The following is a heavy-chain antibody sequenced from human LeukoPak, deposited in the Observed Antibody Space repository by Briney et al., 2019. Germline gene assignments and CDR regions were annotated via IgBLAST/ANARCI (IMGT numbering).Heavy chain of an antibody. D-gene: IGHD3-22*01. CDR3: ARKKYPYYSDSRGPFDS. J-gene: IGHJ5*01. V-gene: IGHV1-2*02. CDR1: GGTFNSFA. Sequence: ASVKVSCKASGGTFNSFAISWVRQAPGQGLEWMGWMNPNSGGTNYAQNFQGRVTMTRDTSISTAYMEVSRLRSDDTAVYYCARKKYPYYSDSRGPFDSWGQGTLVTVSS. CDR2: MNPNSGGT.